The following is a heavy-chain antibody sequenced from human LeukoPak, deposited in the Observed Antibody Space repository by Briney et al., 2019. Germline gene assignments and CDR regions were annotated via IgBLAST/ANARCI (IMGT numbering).Heavy chain of an antibody. CDR3: ARDSSSWYYYYYGMDV. Sequence: GGSLRLSCAASRFTFSNYWLDWVRQAPGKGLEWVANIKQDGSEKYYVDSVKGRFTISRDNAKNSLYLQINSLRAEDTAVYYCARDSSSWYYYYYGMDVWGQGTTVTVSS. V-gene: IGHV3-7*03. J-gene: IGHJ6*02. CDR1: RFTFSNYW. D-gene: IGHD6-13*01. CDR2: IKQDGSEK.